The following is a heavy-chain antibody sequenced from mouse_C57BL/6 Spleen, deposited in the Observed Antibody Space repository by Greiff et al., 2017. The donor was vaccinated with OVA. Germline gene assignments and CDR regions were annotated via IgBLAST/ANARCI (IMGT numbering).Heavy chain of an antibody. CDR1: GYTFTSYW. V-gene: IGHV1-61*01. CDR2: IYPSDSET. CDR3: ARWETAQATDY. D-gene: IGHD3-2*02. Sequence: QVQLQQPGAELVRPGSSVKLSCKASGYTFTSYWMDWVKQRPGQGLEWIGNIYPSDSETHYNQKFKDKATLTVDKSSSTAYMQLSSLTSEDSAVYYCARWETAQATDYWGQGTTRTVSS. J-gene: IGHJ2*01.